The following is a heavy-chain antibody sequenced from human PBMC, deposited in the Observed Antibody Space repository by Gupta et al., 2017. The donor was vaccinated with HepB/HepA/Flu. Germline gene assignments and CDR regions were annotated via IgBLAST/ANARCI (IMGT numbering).Heavy chain of an antibody. J-gene: IGHJ4*02. Sequence: QVQLQQWGAGLLKPSETLSLTCAVYGGSFSAYSWSWIRQPPGKGLEWIGEINHSGSTNYNPSLKSRVIISVDTSKKQLSLKLYSVTAADTALYYCARGTISSGHSYGTFDYWGQGTLVTVSS. CDR3: ARGTISSGHSYGTFDY. CDR1: GGSFSAYS. D-gene: IGHD5-18*01. CDR2: INHSGST. V-gene: IGHV4-34*01.